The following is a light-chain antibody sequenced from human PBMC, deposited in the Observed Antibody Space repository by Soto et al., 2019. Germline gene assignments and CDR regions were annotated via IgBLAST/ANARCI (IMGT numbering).Light chain of an antibody. V-gene: IGKV3-20*01. CDR1: QSVSSSY. J-gene: IGKJ1*01. CDR2: GAS. CDR3: PQYGISSGT. Sequence: EIVLTQSPGTLSLSPGERATLSCRASQSVSSSYLAWYQQKPGQAPRLLIYGASSRATGIPDRFSGSGSGTDFTLTISRLEPQDFAVYYCPQYGISSGTFGQGTKVEIK.